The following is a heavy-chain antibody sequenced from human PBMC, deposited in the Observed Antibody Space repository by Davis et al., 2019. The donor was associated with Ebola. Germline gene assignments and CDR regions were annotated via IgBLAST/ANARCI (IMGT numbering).Heavy chain of an antibody. D-gene: IGHD6-19*01. Sequence: PGGSLRLSCAASGFTFSSYAMSWVRQAPGKGLEWVSYISSSGSTIYYADSVKGRFTISRDNSKNTLYLQMNSLRAEDTAVYYCAKDLGYSSGWYEGTFDIWGQGTMVTVSS. V-gene: IGHV3-23*01. J-gene: IGHJ3*02. CDR1: GFTFSSYA. CDR2: ISSSGSTI. CDR3: AKDLGYSSGWYEGTFDI.